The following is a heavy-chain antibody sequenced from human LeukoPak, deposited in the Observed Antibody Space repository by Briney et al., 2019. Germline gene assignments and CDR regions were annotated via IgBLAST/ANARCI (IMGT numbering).Heavy chain of an antibody. CDR3: TSGGAHYDYVWGSYRVDY. D-gene: IGHD3-16*02. J-gene: IGHJ4*02. V-gene: IGHV3-15*01. CDR1: GFTFSNAW. CDR2: IKSKTDGGTT. Sequence: GGSLRLSCAASGFTFSNAWMSWVRQAPGKGLEWVGRIKSKTDGGTTDYAAPVKGRFTISRDDSKNTLYLQMNSLKTEDTAVYYCTSGGAHYDYVWGSYRVDYWGQATLVTVSS.